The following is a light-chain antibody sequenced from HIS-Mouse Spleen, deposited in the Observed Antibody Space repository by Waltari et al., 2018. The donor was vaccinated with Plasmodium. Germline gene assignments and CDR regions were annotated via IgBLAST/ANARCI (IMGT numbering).Light chain of an antibody. CDR1: PTHLGGYHY. V-gene: IGLV2-8*01. Sequence: QSALTPPPSASGSPGHSVTIPCPATPTHLGGYHYVPWYQQHPGKAPKLMIYEVSKRPSGVPDRFSGSKSGNTASLTVSGLQAEDEADYYCSSYAGSNNLVFGGGTKLTVL. CDR2: EVS. J-gene: IGLJ2*01. CDR3: SSYAGSNNLV.